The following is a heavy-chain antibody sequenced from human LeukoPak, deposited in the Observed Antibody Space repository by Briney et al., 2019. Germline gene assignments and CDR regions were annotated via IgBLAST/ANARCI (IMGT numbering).Heavy chain of an antibody. J-gene: IGHJ6*02. CDR3: ATPPRGCTNGVCRYYYYYYGMDV. V-gene: IGHV1-24*01. CDR1: GYTLTELS. CDR2: LYPEEGET. D-gene: IGHD2-8*01. Sequence: RASVKVSCKVSGYTLTELSMHWVRQAPGQVLEWMGGLYPEEGETIYAQKFQGRVTMTEDTSTDTAYMELSSLRSEDTAVYYCATPPRGCTNGVCRYYYYYYGMDVWGQGTTVTVSS.